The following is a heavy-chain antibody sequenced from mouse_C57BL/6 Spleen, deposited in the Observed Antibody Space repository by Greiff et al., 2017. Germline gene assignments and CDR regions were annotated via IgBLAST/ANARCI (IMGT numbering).Heavy chain of an antibody. CDR2: INPNNGGT. J-gene: IGHJ4*01. CDR3: ARPGWLLCSHYYAMDY. V-gene: IGHV1-26*01. D-gene: IGHD2-3*01. Sequence: EVQLQQSGPELVKPGASVKISCKASGYTFTDYYMNWVKQSHGKSLEWIGDINPNNGGTSYNQKFKGKATLTVDKSSSTAYMELRSLSSEDSAVYYCARPGWLLCSHYYAMDYWGQGTSVTVSS. CDR1: GYTFTDYY.